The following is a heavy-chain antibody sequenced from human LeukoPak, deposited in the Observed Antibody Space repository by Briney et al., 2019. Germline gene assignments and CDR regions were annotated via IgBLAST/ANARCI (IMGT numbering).Heavy chain of an antibody. Sequence: SVKVSCKASGGTFSSYAISWVRQAPGQGLEWMGRIIPILGIANYAQKFQGRVTITADKSTSTAYMELSSLRSEDTAVYYCARATTTRIAAAGIMDAFDIWGQGTMVTVSS. CDR1: GGTFSSYA. J-gene: IGHJ3*02. CDR3: ARATTTRIAAAGIMDAFDI. D-gene: IGHD6-13*01. V-gene: IGHV1-69*04. CDR2: IIPILGIA.